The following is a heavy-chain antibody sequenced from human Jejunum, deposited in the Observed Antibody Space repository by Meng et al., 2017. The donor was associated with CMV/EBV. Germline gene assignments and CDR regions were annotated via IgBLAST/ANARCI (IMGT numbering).Heavy chain of an antibody. CDR2: VSAYTGDT. CDR1: GYTFSTYA. V-gene: IGHV1-18*01. CDR3: ARIPVTSDSSYNLDV. Sequence: GYTFSTYAIAWVRQAPGRGLEWMGWVSAYTGDTNYARQLHGRVTMTTDTSTTTAYMELGSLTSDDTGVYYCARIPVTSDSSYNLDVWGQGTTVTVSS. D-gene: IGHD4-17*01. J-gene: IGHJ6*02.